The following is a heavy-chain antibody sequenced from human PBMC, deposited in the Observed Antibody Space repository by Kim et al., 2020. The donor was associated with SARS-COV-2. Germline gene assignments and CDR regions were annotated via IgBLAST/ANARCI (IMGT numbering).Heavy chain of an antibody. J-gene: IGHJ6*02. CDR3: AKVTGLKTIFGVAITDSYNLDD. D-gene: IGHD3-3*01. Sequence: GGFLRLSCAASGFTFSSYAMSWVRQAPGKGLEWVSSISSSGGSTFYADSVKGRFTISRDNSKNTLYLQMNSLRAEDTAVYYCAKVTGLKTIFGVAITDSYNLDDWGQGTTVTVSS. CDR1: GFTFSSYA. V-gene: IGHV3-23*01. CDR2: ISSSGGST.